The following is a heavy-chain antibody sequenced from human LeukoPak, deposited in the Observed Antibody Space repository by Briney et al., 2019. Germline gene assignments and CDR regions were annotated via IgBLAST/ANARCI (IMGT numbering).Heavy chain of an antibody. J-gene: IGHJ4*02. CDR3: ARAETAAGSY. V-gene: IGHV3-53*01. D-gene: IGHD6-13*01. Sequence: GGSLRLSCAASGFTFDDYGMSWVRQAPGRGLEWVSVIYSSGSTKYADSVKGRFTISRDNSKNTVYFQMNNLRAEDTAVYYCARAETAAGSYWGQGTLVTVSS. CDR2: IYSSGST. CDR1: GFTFDDYG.